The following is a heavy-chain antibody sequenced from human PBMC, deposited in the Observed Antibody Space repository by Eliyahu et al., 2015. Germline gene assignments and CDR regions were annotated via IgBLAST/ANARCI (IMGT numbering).Heavy chain of an antibody. V-gene: IGHV3-9*01. CDR2: XSWNSGSI. CDR1: GFTFXXYX. D-gene: IGHD2-2*01. J-gene: IGHJ4*02. Sequence: EVQLVESGGGLVQPGXSLRLSCAASGFTFXXYXMHWVRQAPGKGLXXVSGXSWNSGSIGYADSVKGRFTISRDNAKNSLYLQMNSLRAEDTALYYCAKAGDIVVVPAYLYFDYWGQGTLVTVSS. CDR3: AKAGDIVVVPAYLYFDY.